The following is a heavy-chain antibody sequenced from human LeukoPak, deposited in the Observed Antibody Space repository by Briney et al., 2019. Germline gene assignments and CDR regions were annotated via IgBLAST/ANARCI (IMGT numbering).Heavy chain of an antibody. D-gene: IGHD3-16*01. J-gene: IGHJ6*03. CDR3: ARVKDPGGYYYYYYMDI. V-gene: IGHV3-30*03. CDR2: ISYDGSNK. Sequence: GGSLRLSCAASGFTFSSYGMHWVRQAPGKGLEWVAVISYDGSNKYYADSVKGRFTISRDNSKNTLYLQMNSLRAEDTAVYYCARVKDPGGYYYYYYMDIWGKGNTVTVSS. CDR1: GFTFSSYG.